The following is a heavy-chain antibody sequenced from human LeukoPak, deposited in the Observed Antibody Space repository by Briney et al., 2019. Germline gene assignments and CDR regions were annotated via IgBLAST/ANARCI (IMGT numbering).Heavy chain of an antibody. CDR1: GYTFTNYN. V-gene: IGHV1-18*01. CDR3: ARQGANWGYISANYYGMDV. Sequence: ASVKVSCKASGYTFTNYNIHWVRQAPGQGLEWLGWISTNNGNTNYVRKLQGRVTMTTDTSTSTAYVELRSLRSDDTAVYYCARQGANWGYISANYYGMDVWGQGTTVTVSS. J-gene: IGHJ6*02. CDR2: ISTNNGNT. D-gene: IGHD7-27*01.